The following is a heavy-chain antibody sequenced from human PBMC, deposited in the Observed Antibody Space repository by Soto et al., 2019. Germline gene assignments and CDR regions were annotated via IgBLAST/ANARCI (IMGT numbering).Heavy chain of an antibody. Sequence: QVQLVQSGAEVKKPGASVKVSCKASGYTFTSYGISWVRQAPGQGLERMGWINAYKGNTTKPQKLQGRVTMTRDTSTSLADMELRSLRSDGTAVYYCARDVGYGLIDYWGQGTLVTVSS. CDR1: GYTFTSYG. J-gene: IGHJ4*02. V-gene: IGHV1-18*01. CDR2: INAYKGNT. CDR3: ARDVGYGLIDY. D-gene: IGHD5-18*01.